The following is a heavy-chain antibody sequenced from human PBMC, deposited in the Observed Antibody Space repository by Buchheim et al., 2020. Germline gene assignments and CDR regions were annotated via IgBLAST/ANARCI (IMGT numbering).Heavy chain of an antibody. Sequence: QLQLQESGPGLVKSSETLSLTCTVSGGSISSRVYYWGWIRQPPGKGLEWIGTSYYSGTTYYNPSFTSRVSLSLDPSKKQFFLKLSSVTAADTAVYYCARGILGSYVDWWGQGTL. CDR3: ARGILGSYVDW. CDR2: SYYSGTT. CDR1: GGSISSRVYY. J-gene: IGHJ4*02. D-gene: IGHD3-3*01. V-gene: IGHV4-39*07.